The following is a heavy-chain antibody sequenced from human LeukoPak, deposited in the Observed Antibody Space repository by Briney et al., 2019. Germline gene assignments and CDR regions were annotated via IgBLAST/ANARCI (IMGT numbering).Heavy chain of an antibody. D-gene: IGHD1-26*01. V-gene: IGHV3-33*01. J-gene: IGHJ4*02. Sequence: GGSLRLSCAASGLTFSSYGMHWVRQAPGKGLEWVAVIWYDGSNEYYADSVKGRFTISRDNSKNTLYLQMNSLRAEDTAVYYCARAPTSYYYFDYWGQGTLATASA. CDR2: IWYDGSNE. CDR1: GLTFSSYG. CDR3: ARAPTSYYYFDY.